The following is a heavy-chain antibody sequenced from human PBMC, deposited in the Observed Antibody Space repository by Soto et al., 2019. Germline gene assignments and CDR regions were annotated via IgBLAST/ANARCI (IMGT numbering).Heavy chain of an antibody. J-gene: IGHJ4*02. CDR1: GGTFSSYT. CDR3: ARGWDYYGSGSYSIDY. D-gene: IGHD3-10*01. CDR2: IIPILGIA. Sequence: QVQLVQSGAEVKKPGSSVKVSCKASGGTFSSYTISWVRQAPGQGLEWMGRIIPILGIANCAQKFQGRVTITADKSTSTAYMELSSLRSEDTAVYYCARGWDYYGSGSYSIDYWGQGTLVTVSS. V-gene: IGHV1-69*02.